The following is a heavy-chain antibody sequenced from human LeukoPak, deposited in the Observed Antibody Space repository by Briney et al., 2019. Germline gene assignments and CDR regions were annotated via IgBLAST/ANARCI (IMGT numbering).Heavy chain of an antibody. V-gene: IGHV4-4*07. J-gene: IGHJ5*02. CDR1: GGSISSYY. CDR2: IYTSGST. D-gene: IGHD2-15*01. CDR3: ARAPKELLLNWFDP. Sequence: NPSETLSLTCTVSGGSISSYYWSWIRQPAGKGLEWIGRIYTSGSTNYNPSLKSRVTISVDTSKNQFSLKLSSVTAADTAVYYCARAPKELLLNWFDPWGQGTLVTVSS.